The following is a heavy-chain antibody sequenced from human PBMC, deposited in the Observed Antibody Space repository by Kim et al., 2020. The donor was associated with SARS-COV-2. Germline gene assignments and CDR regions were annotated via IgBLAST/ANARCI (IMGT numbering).Heavy chain of an antibody. J-gene: IGHJ4*02. D-gene: IGHD3-10*01. CDR3: AALDTVQVPGGI. V-gene: IGHV3-7*01. Sequence: DVDSVNGRFTMSRDNAKNSLYLQMSSLRTEDTAIYYCAALDTVQVPGGIWGQGTLVTVSS.